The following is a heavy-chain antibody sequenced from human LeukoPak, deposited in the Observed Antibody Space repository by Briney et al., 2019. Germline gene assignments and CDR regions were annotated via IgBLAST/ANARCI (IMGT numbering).Heavy chain of an antibody. D-gene: IGHD3-9*01. V-gene: IGHV3-7*01. CDR2: IKKDGSEK. Sequence: PGGSLRLSCAASGFTFSDYWMSGVRQAPGKGLEWVANIKKDGSEKYYVDSVKGRFTISRDNAKNSLYLQMNSLRAEDTAVYYCARGKEYFDWLLRAYYFDFWGQGTLVTVSS. CDR3: ARGKEYFDWLLRAYYFDF. J-gene: IGHJ4*02. CDR1: GFTFSDYW.